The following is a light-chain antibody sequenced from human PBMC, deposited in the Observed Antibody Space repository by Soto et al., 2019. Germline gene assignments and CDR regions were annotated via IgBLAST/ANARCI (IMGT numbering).Light chain of an antibody. CDR1: QSISNY. V-gene: IGKV3-11*01. CDR3: QQRRDWPLT. CDR2: DAS. J-gene: IGKJ4*01. Sequence: EILLTQSPATLSLSPGERATLSCEASQSISNYLAWYQQKPGQAPRLLIYDASQWATGIPARFSGSGAGADFTLTISSLEPEDFGVYYCQQRRDWPLTFGGGTKVEI.